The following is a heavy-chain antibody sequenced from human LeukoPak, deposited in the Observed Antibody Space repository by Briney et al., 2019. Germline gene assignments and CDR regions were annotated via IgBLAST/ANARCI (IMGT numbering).Heavy chain of an antibody. CDR1: GGSFSGYY. CDR3: TRVMTGSRCDC. J-gene: IGHJ4*02. V-gene: IGHV4-34*11. CDR2: VSYNGNT. Sequence: SETLSLTCAVYGGSFSGYYWAWLRQPPGKGLEWIASVSYNGNTFYNPSLRGRATISADTSRNHFSVRLTSVTAADTAMYYCTRVMTGSRCDCWGQGTLVTVS. D-gene: IGHD3-10*01.